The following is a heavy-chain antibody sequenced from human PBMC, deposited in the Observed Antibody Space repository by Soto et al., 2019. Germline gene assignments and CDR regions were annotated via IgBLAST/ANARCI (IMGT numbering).Heavy chain of an antibody. CDR1: GYTFTTYT. D-gene: IGHD1-26*01. Sequence: QVQIVQSGAEVKKPGASVQVSCRASGYTFTTYTLLWVRQAPGQRLEWMAWINPGNGDTKYSQNFQGRVTATRDTSASTAYMEMSSLRSEDTATYSCAMKQPGFQIGWAWALDIWGQGTMVTVSS. CDR3: AMKQPGFQIGWAWALDI. J-gene: IGHJ3*02. CDR2: INPGNGDT. V-gene: IGHV1-3*01.